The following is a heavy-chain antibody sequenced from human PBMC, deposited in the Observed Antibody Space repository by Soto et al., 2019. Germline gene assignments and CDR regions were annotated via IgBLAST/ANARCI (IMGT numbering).Heavy chain of an antibody. V-gene: IGHV3-23*01. CDR2: TGATGRTT. Sequence: GGSLRLSCAASGFTFNIYAMTWVRQAPGKGLGWVSTTGATGRTTYYSDSVKGRFTVSRDNSKNTLDLQMSNLRAEDTAVYYCATVHNTSRSFDYWGQGTLVTVSS. J-gene: IGHJ4*02. D-gene: IGHD1-20*01. CDR1: GFTFNIYA. CDR3: ATVHNTSRSFDY.